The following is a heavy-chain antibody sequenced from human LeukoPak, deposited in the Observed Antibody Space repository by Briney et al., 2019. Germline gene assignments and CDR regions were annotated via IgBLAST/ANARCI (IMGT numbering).Heavy chain of an antibody. CDR2: ISSGDST. D-gene: IGHD6-25*01. Sequence: QPGGSLRLSCAASGFTVNNKYMNWVRQAPGKGLEWVSVISSGDSTYYADSVKGRFAISRDNSKNTLYLQMNSLRVEDTAVYYCGRDLIGTAASWDSWGQGTLVTVSS. V-gene: IGHV3-53*01. J-gene: IGHJ4*02. CDR1: GFTVNNKY. CDR3: GRDLIGTAASWDS.